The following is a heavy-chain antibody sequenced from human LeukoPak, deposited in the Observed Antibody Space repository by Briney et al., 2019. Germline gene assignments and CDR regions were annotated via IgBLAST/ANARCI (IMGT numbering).Heavy chain of an antibody. V-gene: IGHV3-23*01. CDR1: GFTFSSYA. J-gene: IGHJ4*02. CDR3: AKGGTVLRFLEWLLGGSYFDY. Sequence: QPGGSLRLSCAASGFTFSSYAMSWVRQAPGKGLEWVSAISGGGGSTYYADSVKGRFTISRDNSKNTLYLQMNSLRAEDTAVYYCAKGGTVLRFLEWLLGGSYFDYWGQGTLVTVSS. D-gene: IGHD3-3*01. CDR2: ISGGGGST.